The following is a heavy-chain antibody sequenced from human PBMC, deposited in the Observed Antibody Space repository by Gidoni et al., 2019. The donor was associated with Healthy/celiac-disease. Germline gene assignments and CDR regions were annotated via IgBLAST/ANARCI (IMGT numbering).Heavy chain of an antibody. J-gene: IGHJ4*02. Sequence: EVQLVESGGGLVQPGGSLRLSCAASGFTFSSYWMSWVRQAPGKGLEWVANIKQDGSEKYYVDSVKGRFTISRDNAKNSLYLQMNSLRAEDTAVYYCARVLKDWVGATNYWGQGTLVTVSS. CDR2: IKQDGSEK. V-gene: IGHV3-7*01. D-gene: IGHD1-26*01. CDR1: GFTFSSYW. CDR3: ARVLKDWVGATNY.